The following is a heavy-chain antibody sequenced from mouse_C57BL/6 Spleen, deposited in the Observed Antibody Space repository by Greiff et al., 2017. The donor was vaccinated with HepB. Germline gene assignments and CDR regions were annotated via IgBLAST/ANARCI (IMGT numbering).Heavy chain of an antibody. J-gene: IGHJ4*01. D-gene: IGHD2-1*01. Sequence: VKLQQSGPELVKPGASVKISCKASGYSFTSYYIHWVKQRPGQGLEWIGWIYPGSGNTKYNEKFKGKATLTADTSSSTAYMQLSSLTSEDSAVYYCARRRIYGNGAMDYWGQGTSVTVSS. CDR2: IYPGSGNT. V-gene: IGHV1-66*01. CDR1: GYSFTSYY. CDR3: ARRRIYGNGAMDY.